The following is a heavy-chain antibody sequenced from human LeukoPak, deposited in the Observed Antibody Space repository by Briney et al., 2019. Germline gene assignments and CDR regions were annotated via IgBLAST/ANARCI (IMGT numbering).Heavy chain of an antibody. CDR2: ISYEGSNK. Sequence: GGSLRLSCAASGFTFSSYGMHWVRQAPGKGPEWVADISYEGSNKYYADSVKGRFTISRDNSKNTLYLQMNSLRAEDTAVYYCAKAYSSGYPRWAVFDIWGQGTMVTVSS. D-gene: IGHD3-22*01. V-gene: IGHV3-30*18. CDR3: AKAYSSGYPRWAVFDI. CDR1: GFTFSSYG. J-gene: IGHJ3*02.